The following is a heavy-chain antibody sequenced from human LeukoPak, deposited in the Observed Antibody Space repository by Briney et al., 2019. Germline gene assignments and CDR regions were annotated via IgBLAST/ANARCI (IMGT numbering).Heavy chain of an antibody. Sequence: GGSLRLSCAASGFTFSSYGMHWVRQAPGKGLEWVAVIWYDGSNKYYADSVKGRFTISRDNSKSTLYLQMNSLRAEDTAVYYCAREPQVYYYDSSGYLDYWGQGTLVTVSS. CDR3: AREPQVYYYDSSGYLDY. J-gene: IGHJ4*02. CDR1: GFTFSSYG. V-gene: IGHV3-33*01. D-gene: IGHD3-22*01. CDR2: IWYDGSNK.